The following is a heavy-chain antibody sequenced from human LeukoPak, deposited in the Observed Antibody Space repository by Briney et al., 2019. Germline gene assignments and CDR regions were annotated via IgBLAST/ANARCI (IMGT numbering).Heavy chain of an antibody. CDR1: GYTFTCYY. V-gene: IGHV1-2*02. J-gene: IGHJ4*02. CDR2: INPNSGGT. D-gene: IGHD6-19*01. CDR3: ARGSRIAVAGDFDY. Sequence: GASVKVSCKASGYTFTCYYMHWVRQAPGQGLEWMGWINPNSGGTNYAQKFQGRVTMTRDTSISTAYMELSRLRSDDTAVYYCARGSRIAVAGDFDYWGQGTLVTVSS.